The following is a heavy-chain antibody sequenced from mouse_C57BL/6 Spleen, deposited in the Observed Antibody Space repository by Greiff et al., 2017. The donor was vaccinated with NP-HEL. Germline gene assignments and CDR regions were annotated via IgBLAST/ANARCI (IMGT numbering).Heavy chain of an antibody. D-gene: IGHD2-1*01. V-gene: IGHV5-6*01. Sequence: EVKLVESGGDLVKPGGSLKLSCAASGFTFSSYGMSWVRQTPDKRLEWVATISSGGSYTYYPDSVKGRFTISRDNAKNTLYMQMSSLKSTDTAMYYCASVYYCNYVDYFDYWGQGTTLTVSS. CDR1: GFTFSSYG. CDR3: ASVYYCNYVDYFDY. CDR2: ISSGGSYT. J-gene: IGHJ2*01.